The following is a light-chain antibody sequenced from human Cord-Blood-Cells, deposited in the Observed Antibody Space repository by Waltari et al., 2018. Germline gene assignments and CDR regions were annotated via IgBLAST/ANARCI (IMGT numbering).Light chain of an antibody. V-gene: IGKV2-29*02. CDR2: QVS. Sequence: DIVMTQTPLSLSVTPGQPASLPCKSSPSLLHSDGKTYLYWYLQKPGQSPQLLMYQVSRRLYRVADRRSGSGSGTDFTMKISRGEAEEVGVYYCMQGIHRPPVTFGGGTKVEIK. CDR1: PSLLHSDGKTY. CDR3: MQGIHRPPVT. J-gene: IGKJ4*01.